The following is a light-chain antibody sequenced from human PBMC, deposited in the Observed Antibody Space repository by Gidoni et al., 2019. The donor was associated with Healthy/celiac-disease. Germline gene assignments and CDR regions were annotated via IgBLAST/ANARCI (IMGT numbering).Light chain of an antibody. J-gene: IGLJ3*02. CDR2: DDS. CDR1: NIGNKS. CDR3: QVWDSSIDHLV. V-gene: IGLV3-21*03. Sequence: SYVLTQPPSVSVAPGRTARITGGGNNIGNKSVHWYQQNPGQAPVLVVYDDSDRPSGIPERFSGSNSGNTATLTISRVEAGDEADYYCQVWDSSIDHLVFGGGTKLTVL.